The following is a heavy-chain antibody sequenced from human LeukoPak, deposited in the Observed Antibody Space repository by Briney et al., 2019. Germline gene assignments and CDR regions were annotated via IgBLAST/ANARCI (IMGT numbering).Heavy chain of an antibody. J-gene: IGHJ3*02. D-gene: IGHD3-22*01. Sequence: GESLKISCKISGDRLTNNWIGWVRQVPGKGLEWMAIIYPGDSDTKYSPSFQDQVTISADKSINTAYLHWRSLKASDTAMYYCARLSMIDTFDIWGLGTVVTVSS. CDR3: ARLSMIDTFDI. V-gene: IGHV5-51*01. CDR1: GDRLTNNW. CDR2: IYPGDSDT.